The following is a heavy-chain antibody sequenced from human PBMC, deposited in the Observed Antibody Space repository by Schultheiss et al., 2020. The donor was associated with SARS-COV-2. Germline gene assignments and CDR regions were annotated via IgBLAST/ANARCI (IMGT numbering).Heavy chain of an antibody. Sequence: GGSLRLSCAASGFTFSDAWMSWVRQAPGKGLEWVAVISYDGSNKYYADSVKGRFTISRDNSKNTLYLQMNSLRAEDTAVYYCASLHCSGSNCYGIYYHGMDVWGQGTTVTVSS. J-gene: IGHJ6*02. CDR1: GFTFSDAW. D-gene: IGHD2-2*01. CDR3: ASLHCSGSNCYGIYYHGMDV. CDR2: ISYDGSNK. V-gene: IGHV3-30-3*01.